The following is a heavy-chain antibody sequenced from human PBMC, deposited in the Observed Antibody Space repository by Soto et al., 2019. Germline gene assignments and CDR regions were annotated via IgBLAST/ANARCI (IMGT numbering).Heavy chain of an antibody. D-gene: IGHD3-3*01. V-gene: IGHV1-69*12. CDR3: ARTPLGLSGYFGYFQH. Sequence: QVQLVQSGAEVKKPGSSVKVSCKASGGTFSSYAISWVRQAPGQGLEWMGGIIPIFGTANYAQKFQGRVTITADESTSTAYRELSSLRSEDTAVYYCARTPLGLSGYFGYFQHWGQGTLVTVSS. J-gene: IGHJ1*01. CDR1: GGTFSSYA. CDR2: IIPIFGTA.